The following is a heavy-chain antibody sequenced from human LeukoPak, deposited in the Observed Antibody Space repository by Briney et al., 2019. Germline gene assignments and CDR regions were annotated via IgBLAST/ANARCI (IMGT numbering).Heavy chain of an antibody. V-gene: IGHV3-7*01. CDR2: IKQDGSEK. J-gene: IGHJ4*02. D-gene: IGHD6-19*01. CDR1: GFTFSSYW. CDR3: ARVSSSAVAGFFDY. Sequence: GGSLRLSCAASGFTFSSYWMDWVRQAPGKGLEWVANIKQDGSEKDYVDSVKGRFTISRDNAKNSLYLQMNSLRAEDTAVYYCARVSSSAVAGFFDYWGRGILVTVSS.